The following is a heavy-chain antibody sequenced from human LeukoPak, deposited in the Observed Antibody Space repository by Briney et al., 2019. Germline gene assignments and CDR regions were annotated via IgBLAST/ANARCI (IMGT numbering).Heavy chain of an antibody. CDR1: SFPFSKYA. V-gene: IGHV3-23*01. Sequence: GGSLRLSCVASSFPFSKYAMTWVRQAPGQGLEWVSSIRGSGSGTYYVDSVKGRFTISRDNSKNTLYLQMSSLRVEDTALYYCARHYLPSYDFWSDHRAFGVWGQGTMVTVSS. CDR2: IRGSGSGT. D-gene: IGHD3-3*01. CDR3: ARHYLPSYDFWSDHRAFGV. J-gene: IGHJ3*01.